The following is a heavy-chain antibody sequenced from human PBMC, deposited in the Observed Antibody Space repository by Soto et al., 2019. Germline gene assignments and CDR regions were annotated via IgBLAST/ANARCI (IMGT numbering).Heavy chain of an antibody. CDR1: GYTFTSYG. J-gene: IGHJ6*02. V-gene: IGHV1-18*01. D-gene: IGHD2-2*01. CDR3: ARSGYCSSTSCSYYYYYGMDV. Sequence: QVQLVQSGAEVKKPGASVQVSCKASGYTFTSYGISWVRQAPGPGLEWMGWISAYNGNTNYAQKLQGRVTMTTDTSTSTAYKELRSLRSDDTAVYYCARSGYCSSTSCSYYYYYGMDVWGQGTTVTVSS. CDR2: ISAYNGNT.